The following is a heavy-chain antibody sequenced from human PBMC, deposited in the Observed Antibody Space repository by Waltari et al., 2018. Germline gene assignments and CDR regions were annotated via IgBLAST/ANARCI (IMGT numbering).Heavy chain of an antibody. Sequence: QVQLVGSGGGVVQPGRSLRLSCAASGFTFSSYGMHWVRQAPGKGLEWVAVIWYDGSNKYYADSVKGRFTISRDNSKNTLYLQMNSLRAEDTAMYYCAKEGGLQTQLMYYFDYWGQGTLVTVSS. V-gene: IGHV3-30*18. J-gene: IGHJ4*02. CDR1: GFTFSSYG. CDR2: IWYDGSNK. D-gene: IGHD2-8*01. CDR3: AKEGGLQTQLMYYFDY.